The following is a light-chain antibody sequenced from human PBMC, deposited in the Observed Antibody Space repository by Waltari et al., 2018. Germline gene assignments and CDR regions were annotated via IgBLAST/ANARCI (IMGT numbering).Light chain of an antibody. CDR1: IPNSGTTC. V-gene: IGLV1-36*01. CDR3: AVWDDSLNGVI. J-gene: IGLJ2*01. CDR2: YDS. Sequence: QPMLTQPPSVSEAPRQTVTISCSGSIPNSGTTCVRWYQQFPGKAPKLLIYYDSVLPSGVSDRFSASKSGTSASLAISGLQSDDEADYYCAVWDDSLNGVIFGGGTRLTVL.